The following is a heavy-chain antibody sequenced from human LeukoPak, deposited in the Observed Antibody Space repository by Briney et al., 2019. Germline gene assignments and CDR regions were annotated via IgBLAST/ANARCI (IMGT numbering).Heavy chain of an antibody. Sequence: SETLSLTCTVSGGSISSYYWSWIRQPAGKGLEWIGRIYTSGSTNYNPSLKSRVTMSVDTSKNQFSLKLSSVTAADTAVYYCARGSRYYYGSGSYYNVFYYYYGMDVWGQGTTVTVSS. CDR2: IYTSGST. J-gene: IGHJ6*02. V-gene: IGHV4-4*07. CDR1: GGSISSYY. D-gene: IGHD3-10*01. CDR3: ARGSRYYYGSGSYYNVFYYYYGMDV.